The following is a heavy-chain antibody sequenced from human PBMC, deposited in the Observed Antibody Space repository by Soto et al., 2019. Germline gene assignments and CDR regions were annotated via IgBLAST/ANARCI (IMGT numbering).Heavy chain of an antibody. CDR2: INPNSGGT. CDR1: GYTFTGYY. Sequence: ASVKVSCKASGYTFTGYYMHWVRLAPGQGLEWMGWINPNSGGTNYAQKFQGWVTMTRNTSITTAYMELSSLRSEDTAVYYCAREISGSYRFDYWGQGTLVTVSS. V-gene: IGHV1-2*04. CDR3: AREISGSYRFDY. D-gene: IGHD1-26*01. J-gene: IGHJ4*02.